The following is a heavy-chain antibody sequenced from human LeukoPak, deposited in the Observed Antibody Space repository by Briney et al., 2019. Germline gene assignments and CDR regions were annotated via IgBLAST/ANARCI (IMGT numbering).Heavy chain of an antibody. Sequence: GGSLSLSCAASVFTSSSKSMNWGPRTPRRGQQWRSYISSSVSAIYYAASVRGRFTISRDNSKNSLFLHMNSLRAEDTAVYFCARGFWSGPSGCGVAFDLWGQGTMVTVSS. V-gene: IGHV3-48*04. D-gene: IGHD3-3*01. CDR1: VFTSSSKS. CDR2: ISSSVSAI. J-gene: IGHJ3*01. CDR3: ARGFWSGPSGCGVAFDL.